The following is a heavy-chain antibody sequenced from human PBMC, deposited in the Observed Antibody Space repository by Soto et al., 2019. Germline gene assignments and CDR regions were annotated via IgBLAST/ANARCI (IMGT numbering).Heavy chain of an antibody. J-gene: IGHJ4*02. Sequence: GGSLRLSCAASGFTFSDYYMSWVRQAPGKGLEWVASVKEDGSELYYLHSVRGRFSISRDSAGNALHLTMNYLSAEDTGVYFCARDIGFDYVNWGQGIPVTVSS. D-gene: IGHD3-16*01. V-gene: IGHV3-7*01. CDR3: ARDIGFDYVN. CDR1: GFTFSDYY. CDR2: VKEDGSEL.